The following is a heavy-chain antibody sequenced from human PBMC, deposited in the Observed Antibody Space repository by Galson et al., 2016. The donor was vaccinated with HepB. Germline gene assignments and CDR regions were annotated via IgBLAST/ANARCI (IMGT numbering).Heavy chain of an antibody. CDR1: GFTFSRYE. D-gene: IGHD3-10*02. CDR3: ARDRRALAYVGLWDH. CDR2: ISSSGTTI. V-gene: IGHV3-48*03. J-gene: IGHJ4*02. Sequence: SLRLSCAASGFTFSRYEMNWVRQAPGKGLEWVSYISSSGTTIYYADSVKGRFTISRDNAKNSLYLQMNSLRAEDTAVYYCARDRRALAYVGLWDHWGQGTLVTVSS.